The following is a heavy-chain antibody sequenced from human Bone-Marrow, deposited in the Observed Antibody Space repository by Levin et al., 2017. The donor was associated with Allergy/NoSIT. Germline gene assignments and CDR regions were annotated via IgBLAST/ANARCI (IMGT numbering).Heavy chain of an antibody. V-gene: IGHV5-10-1*01. CDR1: GYNFIASW. J-gene: IGHJ4*02. Sequence: GGSLRLSCKGSGYNFIASWINWVRQRPGKGLEWMGRVDPTDSRAQHSPSFQGHVTMSVDKSVTTAFLHWSSLEASDTAIYYCARSPYCGDDCYSNDFDYWGQGTPVSVSS. D-gene: IGHD2-21*02. CDR3: ARSPYCGDDCYSNDFDY. CDR2: VDPTDSRA.